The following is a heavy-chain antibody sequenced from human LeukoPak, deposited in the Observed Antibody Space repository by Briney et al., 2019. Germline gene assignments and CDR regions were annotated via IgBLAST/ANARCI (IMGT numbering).Heavy chain of an antibody. Sequence: ASLKVSCKASGYTFTAYYMHWVRQAPGQGLEWMGWINPNSGCTNYPQKLQGRLTMTRDTSISTAYMELSRLRSDDTAVYYCARSSGYSSVDGDYWGQGTLVTVSS. J-gene: IGHJ4*02. CDR1: GYTFTAYY. D-gene: IGHD4-23*01. CDR3: ARSSGYSSVDGDY. CDR2: INPNSGCT. V-gene: IGHV1-2*02.